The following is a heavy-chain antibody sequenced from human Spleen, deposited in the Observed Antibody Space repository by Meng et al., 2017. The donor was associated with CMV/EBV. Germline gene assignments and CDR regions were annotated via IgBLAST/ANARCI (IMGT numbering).Heavy chain of an antibody. Sequence: ASVKVSCKASGYTFSRYVISWVRQAPGQGLEWMGWISAYNGNTNYAQKLQGRVTMTTDTSTSTAYMELRSLRSDDTAVYYCERAWLQRADQWGQGTLVTVSS. CDR3: ERAWLQRADQ. V-gene: IGHV1-18*01. CDR1: GYTFSRYV. CDR2: ISAYNGNT. D-gene: IGHD3-22*01. J-gene: IGHJ4*02.